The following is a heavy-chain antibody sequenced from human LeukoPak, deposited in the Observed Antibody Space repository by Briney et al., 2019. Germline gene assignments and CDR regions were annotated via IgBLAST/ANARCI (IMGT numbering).Heavy chain of an antibody. CDR3: AREASIVVRCSDY. V-gene: IGHV3-74*01. Sequence: GGSLRLSCAASGFTFNSYWMHWVRQAPGKGLVWVSRINSDGSGTSDADFVKGRFTVSRDNSKNTLYLQMGSLRAEDMAVYYCAREASIVVRCSDYWGQGTLVTVSS. D-gene: IGHD6-6*01. CDR1: GFTFNSYW. CDR2: INSDGSGT. J-gene: IGHJ4*02.